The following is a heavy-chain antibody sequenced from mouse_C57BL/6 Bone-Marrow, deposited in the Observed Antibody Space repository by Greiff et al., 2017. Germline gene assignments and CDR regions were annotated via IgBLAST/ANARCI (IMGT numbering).Heavy chain of an antibody. J-gene: IGHJ4*01. CDR3: ASRDGSSPDYAMDY. Sequence: VQLKESGAELVKPGASVKLSCTASGFNIKDYYMHWVKQRTEQGLEWIGRIDPEDGETKYAPKFQGKATITADTSSNTAYLQLSSLTSEDTAVYSCASRDGSSPDYAMDYWGQGTSVTVSS. CDR1: GFNIKDYY. V-gene: IGHV14-2*01. D-gene: IGHD1-1*01. CDR2: IDPEDGET.